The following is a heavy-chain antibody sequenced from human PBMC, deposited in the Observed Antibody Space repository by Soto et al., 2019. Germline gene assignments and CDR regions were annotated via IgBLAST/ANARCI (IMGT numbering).Heavy chain of an antibody. V-gene: IGHV3-33*06. CDR2: IWSDGSNK. CDR1: GFTFSSYG. J-gene: IGHJ4*02. D-gene: IGHD1-26*01. CDR3: EKDWHESSAY. Sequence: QVQLVESGGGVVQPGRSLRLSCAASGFTFSSYGMHWVRQAPGKGLEWVAVIWSDGSNKYYADSVKGRFTISRDNSKNTLYLQMNSLRAEDTAVYYCEKDWHESSAYWGQGTLVTVSS.